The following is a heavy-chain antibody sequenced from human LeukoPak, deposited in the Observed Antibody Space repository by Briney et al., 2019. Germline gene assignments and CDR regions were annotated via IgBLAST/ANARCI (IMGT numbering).Heavy chain of an antibody. Sequence: GGSLRLSCAASGLTFSSYAMHWVRQAPGRGLEWGAVISYDGSNKYYADSVKGRFTISRDNSKNTLYLQMNSLRVEDRAVYCCASLWFGEPYFDYWGQGTLVTAYS. CDR3: ASLWFGEPYFDY. CDR1: GLTFSSYA. D-gene: IGHD3-10*01. CDR2: ISYDGSNK. J-gene: IGHJ4*02. V-gene: IGHV3-30-3*01.